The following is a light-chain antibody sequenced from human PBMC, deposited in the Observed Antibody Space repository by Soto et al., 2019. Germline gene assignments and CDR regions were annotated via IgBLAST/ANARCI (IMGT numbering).Light chain of an antibody. CDR2: WAS. V-gene: IGKV4-1*01. Sequence: DIVMTQSPDSLAVSLGERATLHCKSSQSVLYSSNNKNYLAWYQQKPGQPPKLLIYWASTRESGVPDRFSGSGSGTDFTLTISSLQAEEVAVYYRQQYYSNPSVGGGTKVDI. CDR3: QQYYSNPS. J-gene: IGKJ4*01. CDR1: QSVLYSSNNKNY.